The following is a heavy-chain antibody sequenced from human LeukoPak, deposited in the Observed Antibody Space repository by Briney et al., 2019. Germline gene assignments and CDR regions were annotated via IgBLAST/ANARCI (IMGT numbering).Heavy chain of an antibody. CDR2: MNPNSGNT. Sequence: GASVKVSCKASGYTFTSYDINWVRQATGQGLEWMGWMNPNSGNTNYAQKLQGRVTMTTDTSTSTAYMELRSLRSDDTAVYYCARDGRAHSSSQSYWGQGTLVTVSS. CDR3: ARDGRAHSSSQSY. CDR1: GYTFTSYD. J-gene: IGHJ4*02. V-gene: IGHV1-18*01. D-gene: IGHD6-6*01.